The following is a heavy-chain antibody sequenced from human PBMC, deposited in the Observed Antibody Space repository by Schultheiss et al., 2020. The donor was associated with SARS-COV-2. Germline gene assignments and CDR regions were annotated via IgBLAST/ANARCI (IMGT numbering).Heavy chain of an antibody. CDR2: IHDSGST. CDR1: GVSVTTYC. CDR3: ARHRGPYNDYSGHNYFDS. Sequence: SETLSLTCTVSGVSVTTYCWNWIRQPPGKGLEWIGFIHDSGSTNYNPSLNSRVTISVETSKKQFYLTLSSLTAADTAVYYCARHRGPYNDYSGHNYFDSWGQGTLVTVSS. V-gene: IGHV4-59*08. J-gene: IGHJ4*02. D-gene: IGHD3-22*01.